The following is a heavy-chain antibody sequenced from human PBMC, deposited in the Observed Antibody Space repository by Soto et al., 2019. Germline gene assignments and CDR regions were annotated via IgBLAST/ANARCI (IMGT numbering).Heavy chain of an antibody. J-gene: IGHJ4*02. D-gene: IGHD5-12*01. CDR1: GFTVSSSNY. Sequence: EVPLVESGGGLIQPGGSLRLSCVVSGFTVSSSNYMSWVRQAPGKGLEWVSVIYTGSTTYYADSVKGRFTISRDNSKNTLYLQMNSLRAEDTAVYYCHGYGYWGQGTLVTVSS. CDR2: IYTGSTT. V-gene: IGHV3-53*01. CDR3: HGYGY.